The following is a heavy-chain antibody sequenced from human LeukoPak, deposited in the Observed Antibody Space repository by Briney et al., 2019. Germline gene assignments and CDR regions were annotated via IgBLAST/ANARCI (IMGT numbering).Heavy chain of an antibody. D-gene: IGHD2-2*01. V-gene: IGHV3-9*01. CDR3: ARKGVVPAATTLNYYYYGMDV. CDR1: GFTFDDYA. CDR2: ISWNSGSI. J-gene: IGHJ6*02. Sequence: GGSLRLSCAASGFTFDDYAMHWVRQAPGKGLEWVSGISWNSGSIGYADSVKGRFTISRDNSKNTLYLQMNSLRAEDTAVYYCARKGVVPAATTLNYYYYGMDVWGQGTTVTVSS.